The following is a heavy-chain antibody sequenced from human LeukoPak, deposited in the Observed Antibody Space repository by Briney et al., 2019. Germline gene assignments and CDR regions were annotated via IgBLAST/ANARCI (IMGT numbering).Heavy chain of an antibody. D-gene: IGHD4-11*01. CDR2: IYYSGRT. V-gene: IGHV4-39*01. Sequence: TSETLSLTCTVSGGSISSSSYYWGWIRQPPGKGLERIGSIYYSGRTYYKPSLNNRVPLSVDTSKNPFSLKLSSVTAADTAVYYCASLTMTTVDYWGQGTLVTVSS. CDR3: ASLTMTTVDY. J-gene: IGHJ4*02. CDR1: GGSISSSSYY.